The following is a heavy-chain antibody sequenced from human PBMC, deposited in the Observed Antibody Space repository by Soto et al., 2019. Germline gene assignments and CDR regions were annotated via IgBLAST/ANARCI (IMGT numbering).Heavy chain of an antibody. Sequence: EVQLVESGGGLVEPGGSLRLSCAASGFTFNGAWMNWVRQGPGKGLKWVGRVKSKFDGGTIDYAAPVKGRFTISRDDSRNTVYLQMNSLSTEDTAMYYCSADLPDWGAYAFDYWGQGALVTVSS. V-gene: IGHV3-15*07. CDR2: VKSKFDGGTI. CDR1: GFTFNGAW. D-gene: IGHD3-16*01. J-gene: IGHJ4*02. CDR3: SADLPDWGAYAFDY.